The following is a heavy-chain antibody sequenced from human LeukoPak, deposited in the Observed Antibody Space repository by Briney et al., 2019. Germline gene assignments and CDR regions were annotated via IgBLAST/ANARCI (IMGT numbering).Heavy chain of an antibody. D-gene: IGHD3-10*01. J-gene: IGHJ4*02. CDR2: ISWNSGSI. V-gene: IGHV3-9*01. CDR1: GFTFSSYA. CDR3: ATVTGVFDY. Sequence: GGSLRLSCAASGFTFSSYAMSWVRQAPGKGLEWVSGISWNSGSIGYADSVKGRFTISRDNAKNSLYLQMNSLRAEDTALYYCATVTGVFDYWGQGTLVTVSS.